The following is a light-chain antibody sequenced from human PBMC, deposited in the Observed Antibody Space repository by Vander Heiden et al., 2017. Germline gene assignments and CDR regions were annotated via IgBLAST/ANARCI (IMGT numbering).Light chain of an antibody. J-gene: IGKJ2*01. V-gene: IGKV1-39*01. CDR2: ASS. CDR1: QSISSY. CDR3: QQNDSTLLYT. Sequence: DIQMTQSPSSLSASVGERVTITCRASQSISSYLNWYQQKPGKAPKLLIYASSSLQSGDPSTFSCSGSGTDFTLTISSLQPEDFATYYCQQNDSTLLYTFGHGTKLEIK.